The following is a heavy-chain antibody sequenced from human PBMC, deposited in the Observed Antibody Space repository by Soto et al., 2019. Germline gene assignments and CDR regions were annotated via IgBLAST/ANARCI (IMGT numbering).Heavy chain of an antibody. Sequence: PAGSLRLSCAASCLTFTNGWMCWVRQAPGKGLEWVGLFKSKTDGGTADYAALVKGRFTIARDDLKNTLLLQMNRLETEDTAVYYCTRGSRDTSGCYGAFEIWGQGTKVTVSS. D-gene: IGHD6-19*01. CDR2: FKSKTDGGTA. V-gene: IGHV3-15*01. J-gene: IGHJ3*02. CDR1: CLTFTNGW. CDR3: TRGSRDTSGCYGAFEI.